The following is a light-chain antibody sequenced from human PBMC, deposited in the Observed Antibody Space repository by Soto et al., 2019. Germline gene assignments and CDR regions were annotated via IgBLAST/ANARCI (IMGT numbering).Light chain of an antibody. V-gene: IGKV3-20*01. CDR1: QSISSNY. CDR2: GAS. CDR3: QHYGSSPYT. Sequence: PGERATLSCRASQSISSNYLAWYQQKPGQAPRPLIYGASSRATGIPDRFSGSGSGTDFTLTISRLEPEDFVVYYCQHYGSSPYTFGQGTKLEIK. J-gene: IGKJ2*01.